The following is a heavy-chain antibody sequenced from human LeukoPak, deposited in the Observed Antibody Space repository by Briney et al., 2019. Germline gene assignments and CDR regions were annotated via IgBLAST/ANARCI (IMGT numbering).Heavy chain of an antibody. Sequence: GGSLRLSCTASGFTFGDYAMSWVRQAPGKGLEWVGFIRSKAYGGTTEYAASVKGRFTISRDDSKSIAYLQMNSLKTEDTAVYYCTREIPAAMLNYFDYWGQGTLVTVSS. D-gene: IGHD2-2*01. V-gene: IGHV3-49*04. CDR1: GFTFGDYA. CDR3: TREIPAAMLNYFDY. CDR2: IRSKAYGGTT. J-gene: IGHJ4*02.